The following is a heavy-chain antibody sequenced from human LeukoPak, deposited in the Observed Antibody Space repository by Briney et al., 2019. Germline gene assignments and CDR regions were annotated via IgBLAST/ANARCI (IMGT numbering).Heavy chain of an antibody. CDR2: INPNSGGT. V-gene: IGHV1-2*02. J-gene: IGHJ3*02. CDR1: GYTFTGYY. CDR3: ASRRGITGTTKAFDI. Sequence: ASVKVSCKASGYTFTGYYMHWVRQAPGQGLEWMGWINPNSGGTNYAQKFQGRVTMTRDTSISTAYMELSRLRSDDTAVYYCASRRGITGTTKAFDIRGQGTMVTVSS. D-gene: IGHD1-7*01.